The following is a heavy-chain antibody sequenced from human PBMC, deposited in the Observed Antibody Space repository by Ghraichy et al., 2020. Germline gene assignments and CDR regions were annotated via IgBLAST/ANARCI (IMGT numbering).Heavy chain of an antibody. CDR1: GGSFSGYY. J-gene: IGHJ4*02. V-gene: IGHV4-34*01. D-gene: IGHD2-15*01. CDR2: INHSGST. CDR3: ASLAWPEVVAATRVRSPWPDY. Sequence: SQTLSLTCAVYGGSFSGYYWSWIRQPPGKGLEWIGEINHSGSTNYNPSLKSRVTISVDTSKNQFSLKLSSVTAADTAVYYCASLAWPEVVAATRVRSPWPDYWGQGTLVTVSS.